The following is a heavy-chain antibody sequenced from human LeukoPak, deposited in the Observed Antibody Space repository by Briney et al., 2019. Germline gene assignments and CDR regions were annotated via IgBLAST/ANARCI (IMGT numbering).Heavy chain of an antibody. CDR2: IYTSGST. V-gene: IGHV4-61*02. Sequence: SQTLSLTCAVSGGSISSGGYYWSWIRQPAGKGLEWIGRIYTSGSTNYNPSLKSRVTMSVDTSKNQFSLKLSSVTAADTAVYYCARESFTPPYYDSSGYYDYWGQGTLVTVSS. D-gene: IGHD3-22*01. J-gene: IGHJ4*02. CDR1: GGSISSGGYY. CDR3: ARESFTPPYYDSSGYYDY.